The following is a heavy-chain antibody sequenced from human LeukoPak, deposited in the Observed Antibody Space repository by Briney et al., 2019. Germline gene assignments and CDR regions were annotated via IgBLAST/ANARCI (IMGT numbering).Heavy chain of an antibody. V-gene: IGHV4-59*11. J-gene: IGHJ4*02. Sequence: SETLSLTCTVSGASISSHYWSWIRQPPGKGLEWIGYIAYSGSTNYNPSLKSRVTLSVDPSKNQISLRLSSMTAADTAVYYCTRDGGVAVTPLDFDYWGQGTLVTVSS. CDR3: TRDGGVAVTPLDFDY. CDR1: GASISSHY. D-gene: IGHD6-19*01. CDR2: IAYSGST.